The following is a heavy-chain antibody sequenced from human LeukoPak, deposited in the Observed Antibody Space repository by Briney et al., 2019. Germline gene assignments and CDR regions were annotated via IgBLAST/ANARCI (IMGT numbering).Heavy chain of an antibody. Sequence: GESLKISCKGSGYSFTSYWIGWVRQMPGKGLEWMGIIYPGDSDTRYSPSFQGQVTISADKSISTAYLQWSSLKASDTAMYYRARQYGPKKQYYYYGMDVWGQGTTVTVSS. D-gene: IGHD2-8*01. CDR3: ARQYGPKKQYYYYGMDV. CDR2: IYPGDSDT. J-gene: IGHJ6*02. CDR1: GYSFTSYW. V-gene: IGHV5-51*01.